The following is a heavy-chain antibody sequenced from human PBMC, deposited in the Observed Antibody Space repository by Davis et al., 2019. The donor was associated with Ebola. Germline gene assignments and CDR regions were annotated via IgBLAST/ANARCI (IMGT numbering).Heavy chain of an antibody. CDR1: GDSVSSSDDY. J-gene: IGHJ2*01. V-gene: IGHV4-39*02. CDR2: VDHSGNT. Sequence: SETLSLTCTVSGDSVSSSDDYWGWIRQPPGKGLEWIGNVDHSGNTYYSSSLASRVTISVDTSKRQFSLKVTSVTAADTALYYCARDQNTYYYDSSGYATYWYFDLWGRGTLVTVSS. CDR3: ARDQNTYYYDSSGYATYWYFDL. D-gene: IGHD3-22*01.